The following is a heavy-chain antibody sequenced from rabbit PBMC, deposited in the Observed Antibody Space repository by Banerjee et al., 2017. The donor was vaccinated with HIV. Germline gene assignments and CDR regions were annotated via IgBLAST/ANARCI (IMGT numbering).Heavy chain of an antibody. V-gene: IGHV1S43*01. CDR2: IYTNGGST. Sequence: QQQLEESGGGLVKPEGSLTLTCTASGFSFSSTYWICWVRQAPGKGLELIACIYTNGGSTWYASCVNGRFTISRSTSLNTVNLKMTSLTAADTATYFCARGSSYYSYYYVMDLWGQGTLVTVS. CDR3: ARGSSYYSYYYVMDL. CDR1: GFSFSSTYW. D-gene: IGHD8-1*01. J-gene: IGHJ6*01.